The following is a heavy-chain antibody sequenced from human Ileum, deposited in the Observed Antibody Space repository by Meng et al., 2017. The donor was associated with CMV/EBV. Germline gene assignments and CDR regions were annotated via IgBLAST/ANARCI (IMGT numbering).Heavy chain of an antibody. CDR2: INYNEST. J-gene: IGHJ4*02. CDR1: GGSLTAYS. V-gene: IGHV4-34*01. CDR3: ARRVGSGKYYFDY. D-gene: IGHD3-10*01. Sequence: CALSGGSLTAYSCSWIRQPPGKGLEWIGEINYNESTNYNPSLKSRVTISVDMSKNQCSLKLRSATAADSGVYYCARRVGSGKYYFDYWSQGTLVTVSS.